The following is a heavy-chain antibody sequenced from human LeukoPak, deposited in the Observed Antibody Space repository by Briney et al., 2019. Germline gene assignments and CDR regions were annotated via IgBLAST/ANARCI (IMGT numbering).Heavy chain of an antibody. CDR2: ISGSGVST. V-gene: IGHV3-23*01. D-gene: IGHD1-26*01. J-gene: IGHJ4*02. CDR3: ATHSGIFRYYFDY. CDR1: GFTFSSYA. Sequence: PGGSLRLSCAASGFTFSSYAMSWARQAPGKGLEWVSGISGSGVSTCYADSVEGRLTISRDNSKNTLYLQMNSLRVEDTAVYYCATHSGIFRYYFDYWGQGTLVTVSS.